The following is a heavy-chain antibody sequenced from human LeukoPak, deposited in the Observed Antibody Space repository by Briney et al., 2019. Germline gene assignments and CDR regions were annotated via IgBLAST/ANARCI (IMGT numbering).Heavy chain of an antibody. CDR3: AREAGYCSGGSCYGAWFDY. CDR2: IYYSGST. CDR1: GGSISSYY. D-gene: IGHD2-15*01. Sequence: SETLSLTCTVSGGSISSYYWSWLRQPPGKGREGFGYIYYSGSTNYNRSLKRRVTISVDTSKNQFSLKLTSVTAADTAVYYCAREAGYCSGGSCYGAWFDYWGQGTLVTVSS. J-gene: IGHJ4*02. V-gene: IGHV4-59*01.